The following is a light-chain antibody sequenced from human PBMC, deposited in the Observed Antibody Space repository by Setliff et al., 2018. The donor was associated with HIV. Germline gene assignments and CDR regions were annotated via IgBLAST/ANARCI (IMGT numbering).Light chain of an antibody. Sequence: QSALTQPASVSGSPGQSITISCTGTSSDVSTYNFVSWYQQHPGKAPKLMIYDVSNRPSGVSNRFSGSKSGNTASLTISGLQAEDEADYYCSSYTSSTPLYVFGTGTKV. CDR3: SSYTSSTPLYV. CDR2: DVS. V-gene: IGLV2-14*03. J-gene: IGLJ1*01. CDR1: SSDVSTYNF.